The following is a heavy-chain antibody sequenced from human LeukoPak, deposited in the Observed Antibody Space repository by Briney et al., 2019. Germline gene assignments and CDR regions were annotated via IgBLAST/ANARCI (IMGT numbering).Heavy chain of an antibody. J-gene: IGHJ4*02. CDR1: GGSISSGDYY. Sequence: SQTLSLTCTVSGGSISSGDYYWTWIRQPPGRGLEWIGYIHYSGSTYYNASLKSRVTISGDMSKNQFSLKLTSVTAADTAVYYCARDLLNEGNHLDYWGQGTLVTVSS. CDR3: ARDLLNEGNHLDY. V-gene: IGHV4-30-4*01. D-gene: IGHD4-23*01. CDR2: IHYSGST.